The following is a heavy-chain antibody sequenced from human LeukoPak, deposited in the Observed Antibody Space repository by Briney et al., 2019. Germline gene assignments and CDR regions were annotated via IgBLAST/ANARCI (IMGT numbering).Heavy chain of an antibody. CDR2: INPNSGGT. V-gene: IGHV1-2*02. J-gene: IGHJ4*02. Sequence: ASVKVSCKASGYTFTSYGISWVRQAPGQGLEWMGWINPNSGGTNYAQKFQGRVTMTRDTSISTAYMELSRLRSDDTAVYYCARDQLQSLDYWGQGTLVTVSS. D-gene: IGHD4-11*01. CDR1: GYTFTSYG. CDR3: ARDQLQSLDY.